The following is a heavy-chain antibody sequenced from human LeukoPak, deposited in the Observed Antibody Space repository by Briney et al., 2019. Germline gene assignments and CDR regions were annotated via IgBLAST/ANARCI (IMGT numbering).Heavy chain of an antibody. J-gene: IGHJ5*02. CDR2: IYPGDSDT. CDR1: GYSFTNYW. CDR3: ARHYSSRFDP. Sequence: GESLKISCKGSGYSFTNYWIGWGRQMPGKGLEGMGIIYPGDSDTRYSPSFQGQVTISADKSISTAYLQWSSLKASDSAMYYCARHYSSRFDPWGQGTLVTVSS. V-gene: IGHV5-51*01. D-gene: IGHD6-13*01.